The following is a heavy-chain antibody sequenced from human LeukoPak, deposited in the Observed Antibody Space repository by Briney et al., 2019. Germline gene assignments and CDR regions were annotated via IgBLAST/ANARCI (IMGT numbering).Heavy chain of an antibody. J-gene: IGHJ4*02. Sequence: GGSLRLSCAASGFTFSSYWMSWVRRAPGKGLEWVANIKQDGSEKYYADSVKGRFTISRDNAKNSLYLQMNSLRAEDTAVYYCASYDSSLGYFDYWGQGTLVTVSS. D-gene: IGHD3-22*01. CDR2: IKQDGSEK. CDR3: ASYDSSLGYFDY. CDR1: GFTFSSYW. V-gene: IGHV3-7*01.